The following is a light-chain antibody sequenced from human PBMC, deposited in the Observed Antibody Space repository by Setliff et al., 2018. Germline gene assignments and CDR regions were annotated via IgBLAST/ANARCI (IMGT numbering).Light chain of an antibody. CDR1: SSDIGGYNF. CDR3: SSYTSSSTLYV. Sequence: QSALTQPASVSGSPGQSITISCTGTSSDIGGYNFVSWYQQHPGKAPKFIIYDVNYRPSGVSHRFSGSKSGNTASLTISGLQAEDEADYYCSSYTSSSTLYVFGTGTKVTVL. V-gene: IGLV2-14*03. CDR2: DVN. J-gene: IGLJ1*01.